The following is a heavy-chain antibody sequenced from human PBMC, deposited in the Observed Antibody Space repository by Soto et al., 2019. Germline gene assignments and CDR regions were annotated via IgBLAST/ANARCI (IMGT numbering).Heavy chain of an antibody. V-gene: IGHV4-59*11. CDR3: ASANWFFDY. Sequence: QVQLQESGPGLVKPSETLSLTCTVSGGSINNHYWSWIRQPPGQGLEWIGYIYYSGRTNYNPSLKSRVTMSVDTSKHQFSLKLSSLTAADTAIYYCASANWFFDYWGQGTLVTVSS. D-gene: IGHD7-27*01. J-gene: IGHJ4*02. CDR2: IYYSGRT. CDR1: GGSINNHY.